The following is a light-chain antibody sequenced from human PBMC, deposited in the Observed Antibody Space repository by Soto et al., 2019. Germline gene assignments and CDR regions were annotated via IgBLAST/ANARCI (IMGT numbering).Light chain of an antibody. CDR3: QQRSYWPQYT. Sequence: DIQMTQSPSSVSASVGDRVTISCRASQDISNWLAWYQQKPGEAPKFLIYAASNLQSGVPSKFSVSGSGTDFTLTISSLQPEDFAIYYCQQRSYWPQYTFGQGTKLEI. CDR2: AAS. V-gene: IGKV1-12*01. CDR1: QDISNW. J-gene: IGKJ2*01.